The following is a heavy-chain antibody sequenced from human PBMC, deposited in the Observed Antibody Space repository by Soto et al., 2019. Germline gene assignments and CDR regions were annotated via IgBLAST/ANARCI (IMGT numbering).Heavy chain of an antibody. CDR1: GFIISTDY. CDR2: IYSGGST. Sequence: GGSLRLSCAASGFIISTDYMNWVRQAPGKGLEWVSVIYSGGSTYYADSVKGRFTISIDNSKNTLYFQMNSLRAEDTAVYYCARANFDSSLFDYWGQGTLVTVSS. CDR3: ARANFDSSLFDY. J-gene: IGHJ4*02. D-gene: IGHD3-22*01. V-gene: IGHV3-53*01.